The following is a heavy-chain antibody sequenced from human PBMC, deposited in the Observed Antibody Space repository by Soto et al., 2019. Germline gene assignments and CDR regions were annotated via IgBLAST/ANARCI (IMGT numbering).Heavy chain of an antibody. Sequence: QVQLVESGGGRVKPGGSLRLSCAASGFSFSDYYITWIRQAPGKVLEWLSYISRRVYPIDYADSVKDRCTISRDDAKNSVFLQTTSLRAEDTAVYNCARDTRSFWTGYYSRTDYYGMDVWGQGTTVTVSS. CDR2: ISRRVYPI. D-gene: IGHD3-3*01. J-gene: IGHJ6*02. CDR1: GFSFSDYY. V-gene: IGHV3-11*01. CDR3: ARDTRSFWTGYYSRTDYYGMDV.